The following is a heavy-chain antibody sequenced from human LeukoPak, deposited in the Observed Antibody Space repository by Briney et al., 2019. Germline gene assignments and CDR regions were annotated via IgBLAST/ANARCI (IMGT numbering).Heavy chain of an antibody. Sequence: SETLSLTCTVSGGSISGYYWSWIRQPAGKGLEWIGRIYTSGSTNYNPSLKSRVTMSVDTSKNQFSLKLSSVTAADTAVYYCARAGKVVVAATRNGMDVWGQGTTVTVSS. J-gene: IGHJ6*02. D-gene: IGHD2-15*01. CDR2: IYTSGST. CDR3: ARAGKVVVAATRNGMDV. CDR1: GGSISGYY. V-gene: IGHV4-4*07.